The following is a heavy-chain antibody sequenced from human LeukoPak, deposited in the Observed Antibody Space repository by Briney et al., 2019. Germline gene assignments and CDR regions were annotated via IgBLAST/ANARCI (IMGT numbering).Heavy chain of an antibody. CDR1: GGSISSYY. D-gene: IGHD3-22*01. J-gene: IGHJ3*02. Sequence: SETLSLTCTVSGGSISSYYWSWIRQPPGKGLEWIGYIYYSGSTNYNPSLKSRVTISVDTSKSQFSLKLSSVTAADTAVYYCARRGYDAFDIWGQGTMVTVSS. CDR2: IYYSGST. CDR3: ARRGYDAFDI. V-gene: IGHV4-59*08.